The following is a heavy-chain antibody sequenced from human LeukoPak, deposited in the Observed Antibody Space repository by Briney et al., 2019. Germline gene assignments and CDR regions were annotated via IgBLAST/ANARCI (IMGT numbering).Heavy chain of an antibody. J-gene: IGHJ4*02. CDR1: GFTFNNYA. CDR2: ISGSGGST. Sequence: GGSLRLSCAASGFTFNNYAMSWVRQAPGKGLEWVSAISGSGGSTYYADSVKGRFTISRDNSKNTLYLQMNSLRAEDTAVYYCAKEGMGYDFWSGSTFDYWGQGTLVTVSS. D-gene: IGHD3-3*01. V-gene: IGHV3-23*01. CDR3: AKEGMGYDFWSGSTFDY.